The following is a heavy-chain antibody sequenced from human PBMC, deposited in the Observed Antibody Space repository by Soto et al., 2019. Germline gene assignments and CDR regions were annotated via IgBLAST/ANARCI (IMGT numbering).Heavy chain of an antibody. Sequence: PVKPTSKAPRYTYTSCALQSAHQSPGQRLEGMGWINAGNGNTKYSQKFQGRVTITRDTSASTAYMELSSLRSEDTAVYYCAREPGYSYADYLGHGTLVIV. D-gene: IGHD5-18*01. V-gene: IGHV1-3*01. CDR3: AREPGYSYADY. J-gene: IGHJ4*01. CDR2: INAGNGNT. CDR1: RYTYTSCA.